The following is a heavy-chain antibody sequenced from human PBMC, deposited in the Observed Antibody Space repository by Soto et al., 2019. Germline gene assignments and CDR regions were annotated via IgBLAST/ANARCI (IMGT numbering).Heavy chain of an antibody. V-gene: IGHV4-61*01. CDR3: ARGRGSYYAY. Sequence: QVQLQESGPGLVKPSETLSLTCTVSGASVSSGNYYWSWIRQPPGKGLECIGYISYSGSTNYNPSLKSRGTISIDTSKNQFTLMLSSVTAAETAVYYCARGRGSYYAYRGQGTLVTVSS. CDR1: GASVSSGNYY. D-gene: IGHD1-26*01. J-gene: IGHJ4*02. CDR2: ISYSGST.